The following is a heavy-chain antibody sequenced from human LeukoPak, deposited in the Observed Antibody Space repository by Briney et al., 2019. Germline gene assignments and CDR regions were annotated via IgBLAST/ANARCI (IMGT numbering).Heavy chain of an antibody. CDR2: IIPILGIA. CDR1: GGTFSSYA. CDR3: ARDGVRYCSSTSCYKQGTPPDY. D-gene: IGHD2-2*02. V-gene: IGHV1-69*04. J-gene: IGHJ4*02. Sequence: GASVKVSCKASGGTFSSYAISWVRQAPGQGLEWTGRIIPILGIANYAQKFQGRVTITADKSTSTAYMELSSLRSEDTAVYYCARDGVRYCSSTSCYKQGTPPDYWGQGTLVTVSS.